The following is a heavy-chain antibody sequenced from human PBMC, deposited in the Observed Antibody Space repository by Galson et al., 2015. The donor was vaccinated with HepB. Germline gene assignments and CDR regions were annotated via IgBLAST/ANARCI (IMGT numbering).Heavy chain of an antibody. V-gene: IGHV3-23*01. CDR2: ISPSGGGT. Sequence: SLRLSCAASEFSLGTYAMNWVRQAPGKGLEWVSGISPSGGGTYYADSVKGRFTISRDNSKNTSYLQMNSLRAEDTAVYFCARRPVDLAVPHWYFDCWGRGTLVTVST. J-gene: IGHJ2*01. CDR1: EFSLGTYA. D-gene: IGHD6-19*01. CDR3: ARRPVDLAVPHWYFDC.